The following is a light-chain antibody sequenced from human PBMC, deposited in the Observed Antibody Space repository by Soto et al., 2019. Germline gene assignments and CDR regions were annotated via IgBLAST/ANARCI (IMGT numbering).Light chain of an antibody. J-gene: IGKJ5*01. CDR2: GAS. Sequence: EIVLTQSPATLSVSPGGRATLSCRASQSVSSNYLAWFQQKPGQAPRLLIYGASSRATGIPDRFSGSGSGTDFTLTISRLEPEDFAVYYCQQYGRSITLGQGTRLEIK. V-gene: IGKV3-20*01. CDR3: QQYGRSIT. CDR1: QSVSSNY.